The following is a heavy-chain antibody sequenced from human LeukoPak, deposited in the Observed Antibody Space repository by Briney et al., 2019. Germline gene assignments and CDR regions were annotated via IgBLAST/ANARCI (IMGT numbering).Heavy chain of an antibody. D-gene: IGHD6-19*01. Sequence: GGSLRLSCAASGFTFNRYGMHWVRQATGKGLEWVSFIRYDESKEYYADSVKGRFTISRDYSTNTVYLQMNSLRVEDTALYYCAKDESSGWPNKFDYWGQGTLVTVSS. J-gene: IGHJ4*02. CDR2: IRYDESKE. CDR3: AKDESSGWPNKFDY. CDR1: GFTFNRYG. V-gene: IGHV3-30*02.